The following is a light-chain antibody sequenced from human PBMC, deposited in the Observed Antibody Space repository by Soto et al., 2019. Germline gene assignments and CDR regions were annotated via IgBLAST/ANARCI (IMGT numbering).Light chain of an antibody. CDR3: VQHYSYPLT. J-gene: IGKJ4*01. CDR2: DAF. Sequence: DIQMTQSPSTLSASVGDRVTITCRASQSIKTWLAWYQQKPGKVPKLLIYDAFKLQSGVPSRFSGSGSGTEFTLTVSSLQPEDFATYYCVQHYSYPLTFGGGTKVDI. V-gene: IGKV1-5*01. CDR1: QSIKTW.